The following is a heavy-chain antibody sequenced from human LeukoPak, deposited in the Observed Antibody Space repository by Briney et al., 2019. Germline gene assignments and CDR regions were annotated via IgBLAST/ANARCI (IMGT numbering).Heavy chain of an antibody. CDR1: GYTFTSHC. Sequence: RASVKVSCKASGYTFTSHCIHWVRQAPGQGLEWMGLIHPSDGVTTYAQNFQGRVTVTRDASTSTVYMELSSLRSEDTAVYYCARDNIGSSGWTGLGYWGQGTLVTVSS. J-gene: IGHJ4*02. CDR3: ARDNIGSSGWTGLGY. D-gene: IGHD6-19*01. V-gene: IGHV1-46*01. CDR2: IHPSDGVT.